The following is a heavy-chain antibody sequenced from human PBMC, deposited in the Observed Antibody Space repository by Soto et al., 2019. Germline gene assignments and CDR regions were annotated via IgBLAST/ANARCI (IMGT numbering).Heavy chain of an antibody. CDR3: TTDLVQYYDSSGYYYFDY. CDR2: IKSKTDGGTT. V-gene: IGHV3-15*07. Sequence: EVQLVESGGGLVKPGGSLRLSCTASGFTFSNAGMNWVRQAPRKGLEWVGCIKSKTDGGTTDYAAPVKGRFTISRDDSKNTLYLQMNSLKTEDTAVYYCTTDLVQYYDSSGYYYFDYWGQGTLVTVSS. J-gene: IGHJ4*02. D-gene: IGHD3-22*01. CDR1: GFTFSNAG.